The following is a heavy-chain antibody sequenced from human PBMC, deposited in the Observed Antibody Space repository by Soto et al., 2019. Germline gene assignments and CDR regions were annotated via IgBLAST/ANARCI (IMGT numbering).Heavy chain of an antibody. CDR1: GFTFSSYA. CDR3: AKDQLAVAGLNWFDP. V-gene: IGHV3-23*01. J-gene: IGHJ5*02. Sequence: EVQLLESGGGLVQPGGSLRLSCVASGFTFSSYAMSWVRQAPGKGLEWVSVISGSGGSTYYADSVKGRFTISRDNSKNTLYLQMNSLRAEDTAVYYCAKDQLAVAGLNWFDPWGQGTLVTVSS. D-gene: IGHD6-19*01. CDR2: ISGSGGST.